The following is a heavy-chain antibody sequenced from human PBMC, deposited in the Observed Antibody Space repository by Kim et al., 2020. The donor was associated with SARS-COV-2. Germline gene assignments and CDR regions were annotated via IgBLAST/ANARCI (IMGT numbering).Heavy chain of an antibody. CDR3: AKITGIFSAGSVY. J-gene: IGHJ4*02. Sequence: GGSLRLSCAVSGFRFSNYAMSWVRQAPGKGLEWVSSISGDSGKSYYADSVRGRFTVSRDNSKSTLYLQMDSLRVEDTAVYYCAKITGIFSAGSVYWGQGT. V-gene: IGHV3-23*01. CDR2: ISGDSGKS. D-gene: IGHD3-10*01. CDR1: GFRFSNYA.